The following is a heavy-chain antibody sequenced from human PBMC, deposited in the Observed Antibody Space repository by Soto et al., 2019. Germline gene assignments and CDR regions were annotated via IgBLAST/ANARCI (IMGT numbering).Heavy chain of an antibody. CDR3: ARGWYYGDYRFDY. V-gene: IGHV1-69*13. D-gene: IGHD4-17*01. CDR2: IIRIFGTT. CDR1: GGTFSGSA. J-gene: IGHJ4*02. Sequence: GASVKVSCKASGGTFSGSAISWVRQAPGQGLEWMGGIIRIFGTTNYAQKFQGRVTITADESTSTAYMELSSLRSEDTAVYYCARGWYYGDYRFDYWGQGTQVTVSS.